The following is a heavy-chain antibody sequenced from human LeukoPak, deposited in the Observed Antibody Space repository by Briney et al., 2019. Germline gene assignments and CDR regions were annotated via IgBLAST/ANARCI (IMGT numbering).Heavy chain of an antibody. J-gene: IGHJ4*02. D-gene: IGHD5-24*01. V-gene: IGHV1-69*13. CDR1: GGTFSSYA. CDR2: IIPIFGTA. CDR3: ARDSDGYNQFDY. Sequence: SVTVSCKASGGTFSSYAISWVRQAPGQGLEWMGGIIPIFGTANYAQKFQGRVTITADESTSTAYMELSSLRSEDTAVYYCARDSDGYNQFDYWGQGTLVTVSS.